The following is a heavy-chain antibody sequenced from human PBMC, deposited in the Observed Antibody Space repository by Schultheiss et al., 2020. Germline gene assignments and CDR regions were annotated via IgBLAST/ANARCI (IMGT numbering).Heavy chain of an antibody. J-gene: IGHJ6*02. CDR2: IFWNDDK. V-gene: IGHV2-5*01. CDR3: IHSQRYCTVTNCPDV. Sequence: SGPTLVKPTQTLTLTCTFSGFSLSTSGVGVGWSRQPPGKALEWLAIIFWNDDKYYSSSLRSRLTIIKDTSRNQVVLKMTDMDPVDTATYYCIHSQRYCTVTNCPDVWGQGTTVTVSS. CDR1: GFSLSTSGVG. D-gene: IGHD2-2*01.